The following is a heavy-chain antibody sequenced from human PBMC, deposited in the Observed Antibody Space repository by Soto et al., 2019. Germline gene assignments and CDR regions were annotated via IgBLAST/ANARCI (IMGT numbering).Heavy chain of an antibody. V-gene: IGHV3-53*01. CDR2: IYSDGRT. CDR3: AKGVKWLDP. Sequence: GGSLRLSCAASGFTVSDTHMTWVRQAPGKGLEWVSFIYSDGRTYYGASVKGRFTISRDDSKNTLYLQMHSLRVEDTAAYYCAKGVKWLDPWGQGIQVTVSS. CDR1: GFTVSDTH. D-gene: IGHD3-16*01. J-gene: IGHJ5*02.